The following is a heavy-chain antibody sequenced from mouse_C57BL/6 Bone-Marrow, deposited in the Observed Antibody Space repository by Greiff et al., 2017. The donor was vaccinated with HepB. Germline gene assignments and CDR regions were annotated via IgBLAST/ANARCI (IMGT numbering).Heavy chain of an antibody. CDR1: GFTFSDYG. CDR3: ARKYGYDSYFDY. J-gene: IGHJ2*01. D-gene: IGHD2-2*01. Sequence: DVMLVESGGGLVKPGGSLKLSCAASGFTFSDYGMHWVRQAPEKGLEWVAYISSGSSTIYYADTVKGRFTIARDNAKNTLFLQMTSLRSEDTAMYYCARKYGYDSYFDYWGQGTTLTVSS. V-gene: IGHV5-17*01. CDR2: ISSGSSTI.